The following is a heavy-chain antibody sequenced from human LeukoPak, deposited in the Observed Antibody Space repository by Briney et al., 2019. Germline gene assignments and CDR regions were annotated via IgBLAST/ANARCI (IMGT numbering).Heavy chain of an antibody. V-gene: IGHV3-15*01. CDR1: GFTFSNVW. CDR2: IKSKTDGGTT. J-gene: IGHJ4*02. D-gene: IGHD2-8*01. CDR3: TTDPTRILYILDY. Sequence: GGTLRLSCAASGFTFSNVWMSWVRQAPGPGLKWCGRIKSKTDGGTTDYAAPLKGRFTISRDDSKNTLYLQMNSLKTEDTAVYYCTTDPTRILYILDYWGQGTLVTVSS.